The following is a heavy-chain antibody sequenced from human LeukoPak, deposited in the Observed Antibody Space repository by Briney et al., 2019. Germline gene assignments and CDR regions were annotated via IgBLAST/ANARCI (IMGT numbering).Heavy chain of an antibody. V-gene: IGHV4-38-2*01. CDR3: ARRQYYYDSSGYYPIHAFDI. J-gene: IGHJ3*02. D-gene: IGHD3-22*01. CDR1: GYSISSGYY. Sequence: SXTLSLTCAVSGYSISSGYYWGWIRQPPGKGLEWIGSIYHSGSTYYNPSLKSRVTISVDTSKNRFSLKLSSVTAADTAVYYCARRQYYYDSSGYYPIHAFDIWGQGTMVTVSS. CDR2: IYHSGST.